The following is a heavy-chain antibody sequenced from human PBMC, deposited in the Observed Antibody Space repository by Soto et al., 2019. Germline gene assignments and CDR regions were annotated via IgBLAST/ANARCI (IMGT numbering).Heavy chain of an antibody. J-gene: IGHJ4*02. D-gene: IGHD5-12*01. CDR2: ISYDGSNE. Sequence: QVQLVESGGGVVQPGRSLRLSCTASGFTFSSYAMHWVRQAPGKGLGWVAVISYDGSNEFYADSVKGRFTISRDNSKNTLYLQMNSLRTEDTAVYYCARQWIYWGQGTLVTVSS. CDR3: ARQWIY. CDR1: GFTFSSYA. V-gene: IGHV3-30-3*01.